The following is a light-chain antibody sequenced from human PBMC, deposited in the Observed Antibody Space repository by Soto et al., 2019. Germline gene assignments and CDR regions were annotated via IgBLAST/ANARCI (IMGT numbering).Light chain of an antibody. CDR2: DNN. J-gene: IGLJ2*01. CDR1: SSNIGNNY. V-gene: IGLV1-51*01. Sequence: QSVLTQPPSVSAAPGQKGTISYSGSSSNIGNNYVSWYQQLPGTAPKLLIYDNNKRPSGIPDRFSGSKSGTSATLGITGLQTGDEADYYCGTWDSGLSAVVFGGGTKLTVL. CDR3: GTWDSGLSAVV.